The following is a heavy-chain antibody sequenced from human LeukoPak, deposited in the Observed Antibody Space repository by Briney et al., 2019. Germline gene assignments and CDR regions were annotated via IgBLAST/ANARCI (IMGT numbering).Heavy chain of an antibody. D-gene: IGHD3-9*01. J-gene: IGHJ4*02. V-gene: IGHV1-46*01. CDR3: ARDDILTGGFDY. CDR2: INPSGGST. Sequence: GASVKVSCKAFGYTFTSYYMHWVRQAPGQGLEWMGIINPSGGSTSYAQKFQGRVTMTRDTSTSTVYMELSSLRSEDTAVYYCARDDILTGGFDYWGQGTLVTVSS. CDR1: GYTFTSYY.